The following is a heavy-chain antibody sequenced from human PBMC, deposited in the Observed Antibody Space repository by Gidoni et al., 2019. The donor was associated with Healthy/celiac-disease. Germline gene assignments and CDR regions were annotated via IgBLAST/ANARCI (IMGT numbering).Heavy chain of an antibody. Sequence: QVQLVESGGGVVQPGRSLRLSCAASGFTFSSYGMHWVRQAPGKGREWVAVIGYEGSNKYYADYVKGRFTISRDNSENTLYLQMNSLSAEDTAVYYCARDLAFGDYVSANWFDPWGQGTLVTVSS. J-gene: IGHJ5*02. CDR1: GFTFSSYG. D-gene: IGHD3-16*01. CDR3: ARDLAFGDYVSANWFDP. V-gene: IGHV3-33*01. CDR2: IGYEGSNK.